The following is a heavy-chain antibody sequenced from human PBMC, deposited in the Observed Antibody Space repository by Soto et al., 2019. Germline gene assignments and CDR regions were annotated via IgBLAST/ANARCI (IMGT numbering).Heavy chain of an antibody. Sequence: QVQLVQSGAEVKKPGASVKVSCKASGYTFTSYGIIWVRQAPGQGLEWMGWISAYNGNTNYAQKLQGRVTMTTDTSTSTAYMELRSLRSDDTAVYYCARDIVVVPAAMFSYYYYYMDVWGKGTTVTVSS. CDR2: ISAYNGNT. CDR3: ARDIVVVPAAMFSYYYYYMDV. J-gene: IGHJ6*03. D-gene: IGHD2-2*01. CDR1: GYTFTSYG. V-gene: IGHV1-18*01.